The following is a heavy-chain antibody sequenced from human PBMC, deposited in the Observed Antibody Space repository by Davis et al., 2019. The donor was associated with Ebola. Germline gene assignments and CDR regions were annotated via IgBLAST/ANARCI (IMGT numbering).Heavy chain of an antibody. CDR3: ARVKKRLLEWLSLVPCDY. D-gene: IGHD3-3*01. J-gene: IGHJ4*02. Sequence: SETLSLTCAVYVGSFRDYYWSWVRQSPGKGLEWIGEINYSGVTNYTPSLKSRVSISADTSKNQFSLKLNSVTAADTAVYYCARVKKRLLEWLSLVPCDYWGQGTLVTVSS. V-gene: IGHV4-34*01. CDR1: VGSFRDYY. CDR2: INYSGVT.